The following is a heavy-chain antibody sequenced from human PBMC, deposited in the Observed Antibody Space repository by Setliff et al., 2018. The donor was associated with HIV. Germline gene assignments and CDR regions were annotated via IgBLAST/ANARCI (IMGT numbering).Heavy chain of an antibody. D-gene: IGHD3-22*01. Sequence: PGGSLRLSCAASGFRFSTYWMTWVRQAPGKGLEWVANIKQDGSEKYYVDSVKGRFTLSRDNAKNSLYLQMNSLRAEDTAVYYCARAYNVYDYRFDSSGYDYWGQGTLVTVSS. J-gene: IGHJ4*02. CDR3: ARAYNVYDYRFDSSGYDY. CDR1: GFRFSTYW. V-gene: IGHV3-7*03. CDR2: IKQDGSEK.